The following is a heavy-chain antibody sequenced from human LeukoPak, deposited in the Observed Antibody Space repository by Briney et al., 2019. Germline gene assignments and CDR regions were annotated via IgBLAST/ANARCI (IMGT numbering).Heavy chain of an antibody. CDR2: ISRNSGAYT. D-gene: IGHD4-17*01. J-gene: IGHJ4*02. Sequence: GGSLRLSCAASGFTFSTYDMYWIRQAPGKGLECVASISRNSGAYTYYAASVKGRFTISRDNSRSTLYLQMNGLRAEDTAVYYCSKKGQNGDYGKPDWGQGTLVTVSS. CDR3: SKKGQNGDYGKPD. CDR1: GFTFSTYD. V-gene: IGHV3-23*01.